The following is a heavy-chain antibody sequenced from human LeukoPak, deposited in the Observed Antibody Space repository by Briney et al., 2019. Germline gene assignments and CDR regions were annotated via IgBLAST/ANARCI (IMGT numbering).Heavy chain of an antibody. Sequence: GGSLSLSCAPSGFTFSDDSMKWVSQAAGEWRECISYLGIDSGKPNYEDSVKPRFTISGDKAKNSLYLQINRLRVEDTAVYYCARDYKYAFDNWGQGTMVTVSS. CDR2: LGIDSGKP. CDR1: GFTFSDDS. J-gene: IGHJ4*02. CDR3: ARDYKYAFDN. V-gene: IGHV3-48*01. D-gene: IGHD5-24*01.